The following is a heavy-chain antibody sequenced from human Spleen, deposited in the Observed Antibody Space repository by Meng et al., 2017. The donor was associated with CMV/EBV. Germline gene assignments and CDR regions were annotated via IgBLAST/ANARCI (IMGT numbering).Heavy chain of an antibody. CDR1: GYTFTGYF. CDR2: IDPNSGGT. V-gene: IGHV1-2*06. Sequence: ASGYTFTGYFLHWVRQAPGQGLEWMGRIDPNSGGTHYAQKFQGRVTLSRDTSISTAYMALSRLRPDDTAVYFCARLNYYGSGSADYWGQGSLVTVSS. CDR3: ARLNYYGSGSADY. D-gene: IGHD3-10*01. J-gene: IGHJ4*02.